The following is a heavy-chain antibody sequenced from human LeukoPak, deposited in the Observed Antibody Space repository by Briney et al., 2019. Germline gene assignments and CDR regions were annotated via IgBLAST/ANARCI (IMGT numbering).Heavy chain of an antibody. CDR2: IKQDGSEK. V-gene: IGHV3-7*01. CDR1: GFTFTNYW. Sequence: GGSLRLSCVASGFTFTNYWMNWVRQAPGKGLEWVANIKQDGSEKYYVDSVKGRFTISRDNAKNSLYLQMNSLRAEDTAVYYCARVKYSYGLDDAFDIWGQGTMVTVSS. J-gene: IGHJ3*02. CDR3: ARVKYSYGLDDAFDI. D-gene: IGHD5-18*01.